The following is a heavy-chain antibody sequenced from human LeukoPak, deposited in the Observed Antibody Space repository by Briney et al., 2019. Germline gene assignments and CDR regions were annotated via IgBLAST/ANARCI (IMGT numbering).Heavy chain of an antibody. CDR3: ARDPPGHRRGFDP. J-gene: IGHJ5*02. CDR1: GGSISSSSYY. Sequence: SETLSLTCTVSGGSISSSSYYWGWIRQPPGKGPEWIGSIYYSGSTYYNPSLKSRDTISVDTSKNQFSLKLSSVTAADTAVYYCARDPPGHRRGFDPWGQGTLVTVSS. V-gene: IGHV4-39*07. CDR2: IYYSGST.